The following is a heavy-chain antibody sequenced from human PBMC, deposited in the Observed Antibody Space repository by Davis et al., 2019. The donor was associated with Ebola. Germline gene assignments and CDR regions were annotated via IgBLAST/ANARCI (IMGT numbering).Heavy chain of an antibody. V-gene: IGHV1-18*04. CDR3: AKLGDDYYDSSHFDY. D-gene: IGHD3-22*01. Sequence: AASVKVSCKASGYTFTSYYMHWVRQAPGQGLEWMGWISAYNGNTNYAQKVRGRATMTTDTSTSTAYMELRSLRSDDTAVYYCAKLGDDYYDSSHFDYWGQGTLVTVSS. J-gene: IGHJ4*02. CDR1: GYTFTSYY. CDR2: ISAYNGNT.